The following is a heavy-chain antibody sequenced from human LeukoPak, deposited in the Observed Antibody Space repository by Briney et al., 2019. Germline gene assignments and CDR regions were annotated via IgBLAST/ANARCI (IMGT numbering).Heavy chain of an antibody. CDR3: TRILLWFGELLGPDDY. Sequence: GGSLRLSCTASGFTFGDYAMSWFRQAPGKGLEWVGFIRSKAYGGTTEYAASVKGRFTISRDDSKSIAYLQMNSLKTEDTAVYYCTRILLWFGELLGPDDYWGQGTLVTVSS. CDR1: GFTFGDYA. CDR2: IRSKAYGGTT. D-gene: IGHD3-10*01. V-gene: IGHV3-49*03. J-gene: IGHJ4*02.